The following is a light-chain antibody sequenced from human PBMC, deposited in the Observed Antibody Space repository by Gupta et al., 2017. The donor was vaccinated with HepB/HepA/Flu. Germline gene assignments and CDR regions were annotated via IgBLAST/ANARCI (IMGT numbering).Light chain of an antibody. CDR2: GTS. J-gene: IGKJ1*01. V-gene: IGKV3-15*01. CDR1: PSVNSN. CDR3: QQYNNWPRT. Sequence: EIVLTQSPATLSVSPGARATLSCRASPSVNSNLAWYQQKPGQAPSLLIYGTSTRATGIPARLSGSGSGTEFTPTISSLQSEDFAVYYCQQYNNWPRTFGQGTKVEIK.